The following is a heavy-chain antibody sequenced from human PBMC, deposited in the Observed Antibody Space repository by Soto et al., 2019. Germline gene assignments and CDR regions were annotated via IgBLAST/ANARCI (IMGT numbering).Heavy chain of an antibody. Sequence: SETLSLTCTVSGDSISSRSFYWGWIRQPPGKVLEWIGCIYYSGSTYFNPSLNSRVTMSVDTSKSQFSLKLSSVTSADTAVYYCARVISSSSSLGLPYYYYGMDVWGQGTTVTVSS. D-gene: IGHD6-6*01. CDR1: GDSISSRSFY. CDR3: ARVISSSSSLGLPYYYYGMDV. J-gene: IGHJ6*02. CDR2: IYYSGST. V-gene: IGHV4-39*01.